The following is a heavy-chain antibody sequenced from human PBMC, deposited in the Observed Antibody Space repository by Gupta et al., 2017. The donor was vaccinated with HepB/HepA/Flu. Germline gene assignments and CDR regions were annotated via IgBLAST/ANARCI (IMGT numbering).Heavy chain of an antibody. CDR2: IIPIFGKA. D-gene: IGHD2-15*01. V-gene: IGHV1-69*01. Sequence: QVQLVQSGAEVKKPGSSVKVSCKASGGTFSSYAISWVRQAPGQGLEWMGGIIPIFGKAKYAQKVQGRVTITADESTSTAYMGLSSLGYEDTAVYYCATQYCSGGSWSGELDYWCQGTLVTVSS. CDR3: ATQYCSGGSWSGELDY. CDR1: GGTFSSYA. J-gene: IGHJ4*02.